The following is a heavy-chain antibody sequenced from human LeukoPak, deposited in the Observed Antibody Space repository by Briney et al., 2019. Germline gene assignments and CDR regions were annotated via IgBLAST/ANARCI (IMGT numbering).Heavy chain of an antibody. Sequence: PSETLSLTCTVSGGSISSSSYYWGWIRQPPGKGLEWIGSIYYSGSTYYNPSLKSRVTISVDTSKNQFSLKLSSVTAADTAVYYCARTLRNLQTDYFDYWGQGTLVTVSS. CDR1: GGSISSSSYY. CDR3: ARTLRNLQTDYFDY. V-gene: IGHV4-39*01. CDR2: IYYSGST. J-gene: IGHJ4*02. D-gene: IGHD1-1*01.